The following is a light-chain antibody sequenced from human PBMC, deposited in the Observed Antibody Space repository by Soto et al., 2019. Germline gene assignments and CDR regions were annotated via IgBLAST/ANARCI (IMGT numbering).Light chain of an antibody. CDR2: EVT. CDR1: SSDVGGYNF. CDR3: NSYTTISTLV. V-gene: IGLV2-14*03. J-gene: IGLJ1*01. Sequence: QSSLTQPASVSGSPGQSITISCTGTSSDVGGYNFVSWYQQHPGKAPKLMIYEVTSRPSGVSNRFSGSKSGNTASLTISGLQAEDEADYYCNSYTTISTLVFGPGTKVTVL.